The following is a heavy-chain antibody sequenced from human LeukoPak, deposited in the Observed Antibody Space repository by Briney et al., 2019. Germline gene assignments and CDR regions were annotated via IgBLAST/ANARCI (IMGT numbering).Heavy chain of an antibody. Sequence: GGSLRLSCAASGFTFSSYAMHWVRQAPGKGLEWVAVISYDGSNKYYADSVKGRFTISRDNSKNTLYLQMSSLRAEDTAVYYCAKDRSIGTYYTFDSWGQGSLVTVSS. CDR1: GFTFSSYA. J-gene: IGHJ4*02. V-gene: IGHV3-30*04. CDR2: ISYDGSNK. CDR3: AKDRSIGTYYTFDS. D-gene: IGHD1-26*01.